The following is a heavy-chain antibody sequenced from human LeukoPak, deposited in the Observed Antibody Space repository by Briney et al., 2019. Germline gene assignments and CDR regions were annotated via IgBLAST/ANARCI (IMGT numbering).Heavy chain of an antibody. J-gene: IGHJ4*02. V-gene: IGHV3-74*01. Sequence: GGYLTLSCAASGFTFSSYWMHWVRQAPGKGLVWVSRINSDGRSTFYADSVKGRFTISRDNAKNTLYLQMNSLRAEDTAVYYCAREEDSSIWYYYWGQGTLVTVSS. CDR1: GFTFSSYW. CDR2: INSDGRST. CDR3: AREEDSSIWYYY. D-gene: IGHD6-13*01.